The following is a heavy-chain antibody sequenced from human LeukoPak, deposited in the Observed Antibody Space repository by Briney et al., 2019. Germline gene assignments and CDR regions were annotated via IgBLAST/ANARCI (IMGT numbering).Heavy chain of an antibody. Sequence: GGSLRLSCAASGFTFSSYGMHWVRQAPGKGLEWVAFIRYDGSNKYYADSVKGRFTISRDNSKNTLYLQMNSLRAEDTAVYYCARSHYYGPYYFDYWGQGTLVTVSS. CDR3: ARSHYYGPYYFDY. V-gene: IGHV3-33*08. CDR1: GFTFSSYG. D-gene: IGHD3-10*01. CDR2: IRYDGSNK. J-gene: IGHJ4*02.